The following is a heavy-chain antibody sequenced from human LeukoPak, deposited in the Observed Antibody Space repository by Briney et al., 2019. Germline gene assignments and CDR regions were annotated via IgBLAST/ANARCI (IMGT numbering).Heavy chain of an antibody. Sequence: SETLSLTCTVSGGSISRYYWSWVPQPPGKGLEWIGYIYYSGSTSYNPSLKSRVTISVDTSKSQSSLKLSSVTAADTAVYYCARQGAPGFGDLFFVYWGQGTLVTVSS. CDR2: IYYSGST. D-gene: IGHD3-10*01. J-gene: IGHJ4*02. CDR1: GGSISRYY. V-gene: IGHV4-59*08. CDR3: ARQGAPGFGDLFFVY.